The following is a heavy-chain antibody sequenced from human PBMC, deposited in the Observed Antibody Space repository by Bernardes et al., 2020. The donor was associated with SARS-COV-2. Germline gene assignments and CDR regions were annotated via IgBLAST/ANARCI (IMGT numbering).Heavy chain of an antibody. CDR2: INPSGGST. J-gene: IGHJ3*02. CDR1: GYIFSSYY. Sequence: ASVKVSCKASGYIFSSYYMHWVRQAPGQGLEWMGIINPSGGSTSYVQKFQGRVTMTRDTSTSTVYMELSSLRSEDTAVYYCARLPGVTSRDDDAFDIWGQGTMVTVSS. D-gene: IGHD4-4*01. V-gene: IGHV1-46*01. CDR3: ARLPGVTSRDDDAFDI.